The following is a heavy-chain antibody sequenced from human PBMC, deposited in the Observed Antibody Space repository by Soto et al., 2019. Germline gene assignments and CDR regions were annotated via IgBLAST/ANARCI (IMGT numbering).Heavy chain of an antibody. J-gene: IGHJ4*02. CDR1: GGIFSTYA. Sequence: QVQLVQSGAEVTTPGSSVKVSCKASGGIFSTYAISWLRQAPGQGLEWMGGIIPLFGTPNYAQRFQGRGTITAEESTSTAYMELSRLRSEDTAVYYCARDRDDYGSGNYYNRIDFWGQGTLVTVSS. CDR2: IIPLFGTP. CDR3: ARDRDDYGSGNYYNRIDF. V-gene: IGHV1-69*01. D-gene: IGHD3-10*01.